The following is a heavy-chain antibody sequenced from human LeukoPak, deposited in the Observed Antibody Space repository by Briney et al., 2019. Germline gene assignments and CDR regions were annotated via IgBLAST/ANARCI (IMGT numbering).Heavy chain of an antibody. CDR1: GFPFRYFA. CDR3: TRDGGSFCDFDY. V-gene: IGHV3-64*02. D-gene: IGHD1-26*01. J-gene: IGHJ4*02. CDR2: INTDGRIT. Sequence: GGSLGLSCVGSGFPFRYFAIHWVRQAPGKGLEYVSVINTDGRITYYADSVKGRFTISRDNSKNTVYLQMGSLRGDDMAVYYCTRDGGSFCDFDYWGQGALVTVSS.